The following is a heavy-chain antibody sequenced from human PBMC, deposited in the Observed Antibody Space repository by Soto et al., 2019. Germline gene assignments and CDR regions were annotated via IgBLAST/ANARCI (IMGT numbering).Heavy chain of an antibody. D-gene: IGHD2-2*01. J-gene: IGHJ4*02. Sequence: QVQLQESGPGVVEPSETLSLICTVSDDSVSGGGYYWTWIRQPPGKGLEWIGYISFTGDTTYNPSLRSRATIAMHTSKNQFSLKLTSATAADTALYYCSSGGHYYRSMIWGQGTLVTVSS. V-gene: IGHV4-61*08. CDR1: DDSVSGGGYY. CDR2: ISFTGDT. CDR3: SSGGHYYRSMI.